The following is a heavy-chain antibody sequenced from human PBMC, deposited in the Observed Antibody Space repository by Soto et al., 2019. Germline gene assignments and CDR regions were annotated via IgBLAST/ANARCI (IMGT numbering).Heavy chain of an antibody. CDR2: ISGSGGST. Sequence: GGSLRLSCAASGFTFSSYAMSWVRQAPGKGLEWVSAISGSGGSTYYADSVKGRFTISRDNSKNTLYLQMNSLRAEDTAVYYCARGDGSFDSSGYYTPRYDDWGQGTLVTVAS. J-gene: IGHJ4*02. CDR3: ARGDGSFDSSGYYTPRYDD. CDR1: GFTFSSYA. V-gene: IGHV3-23*01. D-gene: IGHD3-22*01.